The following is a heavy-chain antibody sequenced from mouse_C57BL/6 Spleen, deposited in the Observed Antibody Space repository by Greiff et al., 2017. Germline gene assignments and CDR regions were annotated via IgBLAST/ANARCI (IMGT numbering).Heavy chain of an antibody. CDR1: GFTFSDYY. CDR2: ISNGGGST. CDR3: ARGGKLITTVVEGYFEV. D-gene: IGHD1-1*01. J-gene: IGHJ1*03. V-gene: IGHV5-12*01. Sequence: EVMLVESGGGLVQPGGSLKLSCAASGFTFSDYYMYWVRQTPEKRLAWVAYISNGGGSTYYPDTVKGRFTISRDNAKNPLYLQMSRLKSEDTAMYYCARGGKLITTVVEGYFEVGGTGTTVTVAS.